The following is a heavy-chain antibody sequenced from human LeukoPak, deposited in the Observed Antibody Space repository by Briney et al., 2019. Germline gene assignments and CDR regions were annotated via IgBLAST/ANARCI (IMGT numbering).Heavy chain of an antibody. CDR2: IYYSGST. CDR3: ARDQIAAAGLVDY. Sequence: TSETLSLTRTVSGGSISSYYWSWIRQPPGKGLEWIGYIYYSGSTNYNPSLKSRVTISVDTSKNQFSLKLSSVTAADTAVYYCARDQIAAAGLVDYWGQGTLVTVSS. CDR1: GGSISSYY. V-gene: IGHV4-59*01. D-gene: IGHD6-13*01. J-gene: IGHJ4*02.